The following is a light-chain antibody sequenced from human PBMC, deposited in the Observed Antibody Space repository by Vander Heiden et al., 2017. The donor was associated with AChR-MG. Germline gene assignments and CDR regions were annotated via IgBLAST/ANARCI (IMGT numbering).Light chain of an antibody. Sequence: QTVVTPEPSLTVSPGGTVTLTCASSTGAVTSSYYPNWFQQKPRQAPRSLIYATTKKHSWTPARFSASLLGGKAALTLSGVQPEDEADYYCLLYYDGGQLVFGGGTKLTVL. CDR1: TGAVTSSYY. CDR2: ATT. CDR3: LLYYDGGQLV. V-gene: IGLV7-43*01. J-gene: IGLJ3*02.